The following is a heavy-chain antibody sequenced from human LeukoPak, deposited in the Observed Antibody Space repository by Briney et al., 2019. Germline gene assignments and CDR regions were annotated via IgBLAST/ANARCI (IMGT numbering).Heavy chain of an antibody. D-gene: IGHD4-23*01. Sequence: SVKVSCKASGGTFSSYAISWVRQAPGQGLEWMGRITPILGIANYAQKFQGRVTITADKSTSTAYMELSSLRSEDTAVYYCARDSSGYGGNSGAFDIWGQGTMVTVSS. CDR1: GGTFSSYA. J-gene: IGHJ3*02. CDR2: ITPILGIA. CDR3: ARDSSGYGGNSGAFDI. V-gene: IGHV1-69*04.